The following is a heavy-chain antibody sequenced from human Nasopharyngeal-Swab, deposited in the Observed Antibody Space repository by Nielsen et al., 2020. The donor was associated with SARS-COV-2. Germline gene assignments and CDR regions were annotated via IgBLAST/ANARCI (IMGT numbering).Heavy chain of an antibody. CDR2: ISYDGSNK. V-gene: IGHV3-30*03. J-gene: IGHJ6*02. D-gene: IGHD3-3*01. Sequence: VRQAPVKGLEWVAVISYDGSNKYYADSVKGRFTISRDNSKNTLYLQMNSLRAEDTAVYYCAREVLRFLEWLLTDYYYYGMDVWGQGTTVTVSS. CDR3: AREVLRFLEWLLTDYYYYGMDV.